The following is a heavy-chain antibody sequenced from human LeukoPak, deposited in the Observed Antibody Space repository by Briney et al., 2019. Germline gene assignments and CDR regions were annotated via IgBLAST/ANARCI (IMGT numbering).Heavy chain of an antibody. CDR3: ARGGRVVRGVINYCMAV. CDR1: GYTFTSYG. V-gene: IGHV1-18*01. D-gene: IGHD3-10*01. Sequence: GASAKVSCKASGYTFTSYGISWVRQAPGQGAEWVGWNYVYNGNTNYAQKLKGRVTMTTETSTSTAYRELRSLKSDDTAVYYCARGGRVVRGVINYCMAVGSQGTTVTVPS. CDR2: NYVYNGNT. J-gene: IGHJ6*02.